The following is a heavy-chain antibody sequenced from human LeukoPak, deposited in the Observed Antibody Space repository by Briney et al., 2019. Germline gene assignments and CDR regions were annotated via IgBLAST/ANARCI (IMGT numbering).Heavy chain of an antibody. CDR2: ISDSGGRT. CDR3: AKRGVVIRIILVGFHKEAYYFDS. V-gene: IGHV3-23*01. D-gene: IGHD3-10*01. CDR1: GITLSNYG. J-gene: IGHJ4*02. Sequence: GGSLRLSCAVSGITLSNYGMSWVRQAPGKGLEWVAGISDSGGRTNYADSVKGRFTISRDNPKNTLYLQTNSLRAEDTAVYFCAKRGVVIRIILVGFHKEAYYFDSWGQGALVTVSS.